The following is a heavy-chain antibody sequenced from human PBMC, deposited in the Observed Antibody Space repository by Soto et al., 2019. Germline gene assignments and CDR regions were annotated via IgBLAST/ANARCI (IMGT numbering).Heavy chain of an antibody. D-gene: IGHD1-1*01. J-gene: IGHJ3*02. V-gene: IGHV3-23*01. CDR2: ISGSGGGT. Sequence: GGSLRLSCAASGFTFSSYAMSWVRQAPGKGLEWASSISGSGGGTYYADSVKGRFTLSRDNSKNTLYLQMNNLRAEDTAVYYCARVAGNPWNPRNGFDIWGQGTMVTVSS. CDR3: ARVAGNPWNPRNGFDI. CDR1: GFTFSSYA.